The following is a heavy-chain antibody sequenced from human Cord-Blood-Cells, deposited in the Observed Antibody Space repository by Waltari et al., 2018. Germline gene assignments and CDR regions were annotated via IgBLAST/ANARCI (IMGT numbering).Heavy chain of an antibody. Sequence: EVQLVESGGGLVQPGGSLRLSCAASGFTFRSSWMSWVRQAPGKGLGWVANIKQDGSEKYYVDSVKGRFTISRDNAKNSLYLQMNSLRAEDTAVYYCARDGRYYYDSSGYYFDYWGQGTLVTVSS. J-gene: IGHJ4*02. CDR3: ARDGRYYYDSSGYYFDY. CDR1: GFTFRSSW. CDR2: IKQDGSEK. V-gene: IGHV3-7*01. D-gene: IGHD3-22*01.